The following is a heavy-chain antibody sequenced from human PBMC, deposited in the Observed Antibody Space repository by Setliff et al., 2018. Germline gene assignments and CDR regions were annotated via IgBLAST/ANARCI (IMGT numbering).Heavy chain of an antibody. V-gene: IGHV4-61*01. CDR2: IYNSGSA. J-gene: IGHJ5*02. Sequence: SETLSLTCTVSGASVSSNIYYWSWVRQPPGRGLEWIGRIYNSGSAIYSPSLKSRVTISVDTSKNQFTLQLSSVTAADTAVYYGGRVWGGGWFDPWGQGTLVTVSS. CDR1: GASVSSNIYY. CDR3: GRVWGGGWFDP. D-gene: IGHD3-16*01.